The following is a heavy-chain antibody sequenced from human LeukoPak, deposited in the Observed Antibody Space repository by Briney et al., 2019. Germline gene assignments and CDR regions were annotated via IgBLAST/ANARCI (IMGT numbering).Heavy chain of an antibody. Sequence: SETLSLTCTVSGGSLSSYYWSWIRQPPGKGLEWIGYIYYSGSTNYNPSLKSRVTISVDTSKNQFSLKLSSVTAADTAVYYCARHGVAGTVVDKQITFWANYYYGMDVWGQGTTVTVSS. J-gene: IGHJ6*02. CDR3: ARHGVAGTVVDKQITFWANYYYGMDV. V-gene: IGHV4-59*08. CDR1: GGSLSSYY. D-gene: IGHD6-19*01. CDR2: IYYSGST.